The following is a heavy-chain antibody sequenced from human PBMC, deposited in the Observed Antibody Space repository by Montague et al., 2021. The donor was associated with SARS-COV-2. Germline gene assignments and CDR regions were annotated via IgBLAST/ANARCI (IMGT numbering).Heavy chain of an antibody. CDR1: GGSISSREW. D-gene: IGHD3-3*01. V-gene: IGHV4-4*02. Sequence: SETLSLTCAVSGGSISSREWWSWVRPPPGKGLEWIGEIHQSESGGTNYNPSLMSRVTISIDQSKTYFSLNLTSMTAADTAVYYCGGTWVYFSPVDVWGKGTTVTVSS. CDR2: IHQSESGGT. J-gene: IGHJ6*04. CDR3: GGTWVYFSPVDV.